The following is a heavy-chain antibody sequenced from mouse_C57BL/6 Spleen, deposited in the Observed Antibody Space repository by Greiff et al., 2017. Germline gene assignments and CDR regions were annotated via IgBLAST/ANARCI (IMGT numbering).Heavy chain of an antibody. CDR3: ARDRREFDD. J-gene: IGHJ2*01. CDR1: GFTFSSYA. V-gene: IGHV5-4*01. CDR2: ISDGGSYT. Sequence: EVQVVESGGGLVKPGGSLKLSCAASGFTFSSYAMSWVRQTPEKRLEWVATISDGGSYTYYPDNVTGRFTISRDNAKNNLYLQMSHLKSEDTAMYYCARDRREFDDWGQGTTLTVSS.